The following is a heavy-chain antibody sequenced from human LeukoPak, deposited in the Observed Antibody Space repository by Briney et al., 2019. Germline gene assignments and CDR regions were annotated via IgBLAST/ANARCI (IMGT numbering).Heavy chain of an antibody. Sequence: ASVKVSCTASGYTFTSYYMHWVPQAPRQGLKWMGIINPIVGSTSYAQKFQCRVTITRATSTSTVYIELSSLRSQDTAVYHCATGEVNSGWYGGYMDVWGKGTTVTVSS. V-gene: IGHV1-46*01. CDR1: GYTFTSYY. J-gene: IGHJ6*03. CDR3: ATGEVNSGWYGGYMDV. D-gene: IGHD6-19*01. CDR2: INPIVGST.